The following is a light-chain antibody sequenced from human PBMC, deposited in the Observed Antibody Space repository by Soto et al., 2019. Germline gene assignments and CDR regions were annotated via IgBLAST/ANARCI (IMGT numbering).Light chain of an antibody. J-gene: IGKJ1*01. CDR3: QQRSNWPPTWT. Sequence: EIVLTQSPATLSLSPGERATLSCRASQSVSSYLAWYQQKPGQAPRLLIYDASNRATRIPARFSGSGSGTDFTLTISSLEPEDFAVYYCQQRSNWPPTWTFGQGTKVEIK. CDR1: QSVSSY. V-gene: IGKV3-11*01. CDR2: DAS.